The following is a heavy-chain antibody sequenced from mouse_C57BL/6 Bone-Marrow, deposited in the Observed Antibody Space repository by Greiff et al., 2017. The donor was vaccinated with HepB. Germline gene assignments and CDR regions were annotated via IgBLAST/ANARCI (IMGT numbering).Heavy chain of an antibody. J-gene: IGHJ4*01. V-gene: IGHV2-5*01. D-gene: IGHD2-5*01. CDR3: AKKEDSNSYYAMDY. CDR1: GFSLTSYG. CDR2: IWRGGST. Sequence: QVQLKESGPGLVQPSQSLSITCTVSGFSLTSYGVHWVRQSPGKGLEWLGVIWRGGSTDYNAAFMSRLSITKDNSKSQVFFKMNSLQADDTAIYYCAKKEDSNSYYAMDYWGQGTSVTVSS.